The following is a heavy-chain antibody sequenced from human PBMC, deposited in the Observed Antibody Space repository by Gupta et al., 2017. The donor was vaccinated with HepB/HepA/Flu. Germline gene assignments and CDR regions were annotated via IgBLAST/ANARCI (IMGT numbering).Heavy chain of an antibody. D-gene: IGHD5-12*01. CDR1: GGSFSGYY. CDR2: INHSGST. V-gene: IGHV4-34*01. CDR3: ARGRWLRRYYFYYMDV. Sequence: QVQLQQWGAGLLKPSGTLSLTCAVYGGSFSGYYWSWIRQPPGKGLEWIGEINHSGSTNYNPSLKSRVTISVDTSKNQFSLKLSSVTAADTAVYYCARGRWLRRYYFYYMDVWGKGTTVTVSS. J-gene: IGHJ6*03.